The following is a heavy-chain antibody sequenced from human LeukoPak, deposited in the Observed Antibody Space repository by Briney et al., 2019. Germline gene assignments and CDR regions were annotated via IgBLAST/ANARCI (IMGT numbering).Heavy chain of an antibody. CDR2: IKQDGSDK. Sequence: GGSLRLSCAASGFTFSTYWMSWVRQAPGKGLEWVANIKQDGSDKFYADSMKGRFTISRDNAKNLVYLQMDSLRVEDTAVYYCTRDYRGKDVWGRGTTVTVSS. D-gene: IGHD3-16*02. J-gene: IGHJ6*02. CDR3: TRDYRGKDV. V-gene: IGHV3-7*01. CDR1: GFTFSTYW.